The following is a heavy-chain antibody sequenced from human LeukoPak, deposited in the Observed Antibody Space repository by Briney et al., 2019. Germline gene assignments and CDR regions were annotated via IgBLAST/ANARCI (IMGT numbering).Heavy chain of an antibody. CDR1: GFTFSGSA. D-gene: IGHD3-22*01. V-gene: IGHV3-73*01. J-gene: IGHJ4*02. CDR3: TITYYYDSSGYSLGY. CDR2: IRSKANSYAT. Sequence: PGGSVRLSCAASGFTFSGSAMHWVRQASGKGLEWVGRIRSKANSYATAYAASVKGRFTISRDDSKNTAYLQMNSLKTEDTAVYYCTITYYYDSSGYSLGYWGQGTLVTVSS.